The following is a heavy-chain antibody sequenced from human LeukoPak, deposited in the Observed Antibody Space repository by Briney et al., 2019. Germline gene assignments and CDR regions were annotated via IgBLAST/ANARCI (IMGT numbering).Heavy chain of an antibody. Sequence: ASVKVSCKASGYTFTDYYLHWMRQDPGQGLEWVGWINPTSGGTNYAQKFQDRVTMTRDTSNNTSYMQLSRLTSDDTAVYYCAREFRTTTWSYDAFDLWGQGTMVTVSS. CDR1: GYTFTDYY. CDR2: INPTSGGT. D-gene: IGHD1/OR15-1a*01. CDR3: AREFRTTTWSYDAFDL. J-gene: IGHJ3*01. V-gene: IGHV1-2*02.